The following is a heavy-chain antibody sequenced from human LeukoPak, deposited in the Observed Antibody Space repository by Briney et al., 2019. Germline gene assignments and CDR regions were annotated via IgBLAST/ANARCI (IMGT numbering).Heavy chain of an antibody. J-gene: IGHJ4*02. CDR3: AKGGRGYNPDY. Sequence: PGGPLRLSCAASGFTFSSYAMSWVRQAPGKGLGWVSSISSGGSTYYADYADSVKGRFTISRDNSKNTLYLQMNSLRAEDTAVYYCAKGGRGYNPDYWGQGTLVTVSS. CDR1: GFTFSSYA. CDR2: ISSGGST. V-gene: IGHV3-23*01. D-gene: IGHD5-24*01.